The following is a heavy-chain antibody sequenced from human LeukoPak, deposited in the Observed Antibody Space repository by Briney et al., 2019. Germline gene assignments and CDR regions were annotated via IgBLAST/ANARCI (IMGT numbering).Heavy chain of an antibody. D-gene: IGHD3-22*01. CDR3: ARHPSYYDRIDY. CDR2: IYTSGST. Sequence: SETLSLTCTVSGVSISSGGYYWSWIRQPAGKGLEWIGRIYTSGSTNYNPSLKSRVTISVDTSKNQFSLKLSSVTAADTAVYYCARHPSYYDRIDYWGQGTLVTVSS. CDR1: GVSISSGGYY. V-gene: IGHV4-61*02. J-gene: IGHJ4*02.